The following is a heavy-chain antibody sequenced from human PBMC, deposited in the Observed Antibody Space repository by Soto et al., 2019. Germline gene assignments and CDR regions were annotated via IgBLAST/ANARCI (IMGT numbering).Heavy chain of an antibody. CDR3: AKDKDPDGAWVFDY. D-gene: IGHD4-17*01. J-gene: IGHJ4*02. Sequence: PGGSLRLSCAASGFTFSHYTMSWVRQLPGKGLEWVSGINGGNGPTYYADSVKGRFTISRDNSQNTLYLQMNSLRVGDTAIYYCAKDKDPDGAWVFDYWGQGALVTGSS. CDR1: GFTFSHYT. CDR2: INGGNGPT. V-gene: IGHV3-23*01.